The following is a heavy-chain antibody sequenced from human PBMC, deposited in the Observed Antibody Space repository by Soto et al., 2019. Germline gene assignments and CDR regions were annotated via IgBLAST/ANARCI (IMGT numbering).Heavy chain of an antibody. Sequence: ASVKVSCKASGYTFTSYDINWVRQATGQGLEWMGWMNPNSGNTGYAQKFQGRVTMTRNTSISTAYMELSSLRSEDTAVYYCARAQAYKRITMVRGVYYYYYYMDVWGKGTTVTVSS. J-gene: IGHJ6*03. CDR1: GYTFTSYD. CDR2: MNPNSGNT. CDR3: ARAQAYKRITMVRGVYYYYYYMDV. D-gene: IGHD3-10*01. V-gene: IGHV1-8*01.